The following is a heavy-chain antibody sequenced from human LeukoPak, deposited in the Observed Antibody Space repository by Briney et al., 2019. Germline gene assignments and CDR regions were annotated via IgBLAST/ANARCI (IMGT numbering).Heavy chain of an antibody. Sequence: SETLSLTCTVSGGSISSYYWSWIRQPAGKGLEWIGRIYTSGSTNYNPSLKSRVTMSVDTSQNQFSLKLSSVTAADTAVYYCARDRWELPAFDIWDQGTMVTVSS. J-gene: IGHJ3*02. CDR1: GGSISSYY. CDR3: ARDRWELPAFDI. D-gene: IGHD2-15*01. V-gene: IGHV4-4*07. CDR2: IYTSGST.